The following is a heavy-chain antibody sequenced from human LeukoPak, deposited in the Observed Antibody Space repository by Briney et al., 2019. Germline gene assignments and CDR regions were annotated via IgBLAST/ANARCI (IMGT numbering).Heavy chain of an antibody. CDR1: GGSFSGYY. D-gene: IGHD3-10*01. CDR3: ARDASLKITMVRGPVFDY. J-gene: IGHJ4*02. CDR2: INHSGST. Sequence: SETLSLTCAVYGGSFSGYYWSWIRQPPGKGLEWIGEINHSGSTNYNPSLKSRVTISVDTSKNQFSLKLSSVTAADTAVYYCARDASLKITMVRGPVFDYWGQGTLVTVSS. V-gene: IGHV4-34*01.